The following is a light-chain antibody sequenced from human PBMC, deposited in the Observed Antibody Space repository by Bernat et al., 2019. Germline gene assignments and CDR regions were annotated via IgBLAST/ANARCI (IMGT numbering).Light chain of an antibody. CDR2: HVS. V-gene: IGLV2-14*03. J-gene: IGLJ1*01. CDR3: SSYTGSTTLVFV. Sequence: QSALTQPASVSGSLGQSITISCTGTSNDVGGYNYVSWYQHHPGKAPKLMIYHVSSRPSGVSNRFSGSKSDNTASLTISGLQADDEADYYCSSYTGSTTLVFVFGSGTKVTVL. CDR1: SNDVGGYNY.